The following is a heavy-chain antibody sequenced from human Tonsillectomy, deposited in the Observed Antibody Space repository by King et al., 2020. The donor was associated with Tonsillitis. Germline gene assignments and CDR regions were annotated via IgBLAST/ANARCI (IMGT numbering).Heavy chain of an antibody. V-gene: IGHV3-7*01. CDR2: IKYDGSGK. J-gene: IGHJ4*02. CDR1: GFTFSGYG. Sequence: VQLVESGGGLVQPGGSLRLSCSASGFTFSGYGMNWVRQAPGKGLEGVANIKYDGSGKYYVDCVRGRFTISSDNAKNSLYLQVNSLSPEDTAVYYCARDDVRYFDYWGQGTLVTVSS. CDR3: ARDDVRYFDY. D-gene: IGHD1-14*01.